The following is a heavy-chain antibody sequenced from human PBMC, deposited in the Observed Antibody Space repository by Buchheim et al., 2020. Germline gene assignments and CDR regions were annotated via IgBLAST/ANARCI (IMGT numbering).Heavy chain of an antibody. CDR2: ISSSSSTI. D-gene: IGHD3-22*01. Sequence: EVQLVESGGGLVQPGGSLRLSCAASGFTFSSYSMNWVRQAPGKGLEWVSYISSSSSTIYYADSVKGRFPISRTNAKNSWFLQMNSLRAEDTAVYYCAREGPGFFQGSSGFDYWGQGTL. J-gene: IGHJ4*02. CDR1: GFTFSSYS. CDR3: AREGPGFFQGSSGFDY. V-gene: IGHV3-48*01.